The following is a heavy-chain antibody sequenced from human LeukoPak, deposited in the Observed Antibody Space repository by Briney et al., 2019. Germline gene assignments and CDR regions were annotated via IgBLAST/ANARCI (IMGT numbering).Heavy chain of an antibody. D-gene: IGHD6-13*01. J-gene: IGHJ5*02. CDR1: GGTFSSYA. V-gene: IGHV1-69*04. CDR2: IIPILGIA. CDR3: ARAAGYSSSWYEP. Sequence: SVKVSCKASGGTFSSYAISWVRQAPGQGLEWMGRIIPILGIANYAQKFQGRVTITTDESTSTAYMELSSLRSEDTAVYYCARAAGYSSSWYEPWGQGTLVTVSS.